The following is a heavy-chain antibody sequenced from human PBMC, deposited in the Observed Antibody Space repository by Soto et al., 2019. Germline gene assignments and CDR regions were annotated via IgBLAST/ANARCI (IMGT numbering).Heavy chain of an antibody. CDR2: INSSGSTI. CDR3: ASSYDFWSGQRYGMDV. D-gene: IGHD3-3*01. J-gene: IGHJ6*02. Sequence: GSLRLSCAASGFTFSSYEMNWVRQAPGKGLEWVSYINSSGSTIYYADSVKGRFTISRDNAKSSLYLQMNSLRAEDTAVYYCASSYDFWSGQRYGMDVWGQGTTVTVSS. V-gene: IGHV3-48*03. CDR1: GFTFSSYE.